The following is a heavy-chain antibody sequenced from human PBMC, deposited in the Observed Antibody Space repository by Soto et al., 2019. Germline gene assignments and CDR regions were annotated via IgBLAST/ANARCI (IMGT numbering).Heavy chain of an antibody. D-gene: IGHD3-16*02. V-gene: IGHV1-69*13. Sequence: SVKVSCKASGGTFSSYAISWVRQAPEQGLEWMGGIIPIFGTANYAQKFQGRVTITADESTSTAYMELSSLRSEDTAVYYCARLWGALSRYYYYYGMDVWGQGTTVTVSS. CDR3: ARLWGALSRYYYYYGMDV. CDR2: IIPIFGTA. J-gene: IGHJ6*02. CDR1: GGTFSSYA.